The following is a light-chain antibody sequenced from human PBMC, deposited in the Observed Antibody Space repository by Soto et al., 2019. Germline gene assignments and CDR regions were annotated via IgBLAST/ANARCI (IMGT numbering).Light chain of an antibody. Sequence: EIVMTQSPATLSVSPGERATLSCRASQSVSTNLAWYQQKPGQAPRLLIYGASTRATGIPARFSGSGSGTEFILTISSLQSEDFAVYYCQQYNNWPPFAFGPGTKVDS. V-gene: IGKV3-15*01. CDR1: QSVSTN. CDR3: QQYNNWPPFA. CDR2: GAS. J-gene: IGKJ3*01.